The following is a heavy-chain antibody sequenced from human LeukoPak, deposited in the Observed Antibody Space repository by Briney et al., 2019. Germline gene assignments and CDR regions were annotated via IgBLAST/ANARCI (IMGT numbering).Heavy chain of an antibody. D-gene: IGHD3-16*01. V-gene: IGHV3-48*03. CDR3: ARFARFGDLQGGGYFDY. J-gene: IGHJ4*02. CDR1: GLPFSSYE. CDR2: ISSGGSII. Sequence: GGSLRLSCAASGLPFSSYETNWVRQAPGKGLEWVSYISSGGSIIYYADSVRGRFTISRDNAKNSLYLQMNSLRAEDTAVYYCARFARFGDLQGGGYFDYWGQGTLVTVSS.